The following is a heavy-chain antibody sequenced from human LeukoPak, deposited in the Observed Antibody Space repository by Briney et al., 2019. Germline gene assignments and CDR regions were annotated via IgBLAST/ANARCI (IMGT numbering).Heavy chain of an antibody. Sequence: GGSLRLFCAASGFTFSCYGMLWVRHAPGKGREWVAVIWYDGSNNYYAAPEKGRFTISRDNSKHTLYLQMNSLSAEDTAVYYCARAPYSSSASPDYWGKGTLVTVSS. CDR3: ARAPYSSSASPDY. CDR2: IWYDGSNN. D-gene: IGHD6-6*01. V-gene: IGHV3-33*01. CDR1: GFTFSCYG. J-gene: IGHJ4*02.